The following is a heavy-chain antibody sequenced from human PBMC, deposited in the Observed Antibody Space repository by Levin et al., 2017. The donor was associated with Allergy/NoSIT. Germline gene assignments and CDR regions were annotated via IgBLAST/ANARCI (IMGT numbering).Heavy chain of an antibody. CDR2: ISSSGSTI. Sequence: GGSLRLSCAASGFTFSDYYMSWIRQAPGKGLEWVSYISSSGSTIYYADSVKGRFTISRDNAKNSLYLQMNSLRAEDTAVYYCARDKESPVRYWSGGSCYSAVYYGMDVWGQGTTVTVSS. V-gene: IGHV3-11*01. J-gene: IGHJ6*02. D-gene: IGHD2-15*01. CDR3: ARDKESPVRYWSGGSCYSAVYYGMDV. CDR1: GFTFSDYY.